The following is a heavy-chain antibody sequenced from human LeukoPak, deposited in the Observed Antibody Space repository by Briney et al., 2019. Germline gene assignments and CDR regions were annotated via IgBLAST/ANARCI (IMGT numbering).Heavy chain of an antibody. CDR1: GVSITTSY. V-gene: IGHV4-59*01. CDR3: ARGYYDSSGYSNTFDI. D-gene: IGHD3-22*01. CDR2: IHYSGST. J-gene: IGHJ3*02. Sequence: SETLSLTCSVSGVSITTSYWSWIRQPPGKGLDWIGFIHYSGSTNYNPSLKSRATISADTSNNQFSLKVTSVTAADTAVYYCARGYYDSSGYSNTFDIWGQGTTVTVSS.